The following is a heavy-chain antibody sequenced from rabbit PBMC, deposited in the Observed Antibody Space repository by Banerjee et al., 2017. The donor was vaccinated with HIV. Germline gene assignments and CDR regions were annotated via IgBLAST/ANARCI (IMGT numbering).Heavy chain of an antibody. CDR1: GFTISSSYW. CDR3: ARDLAGVTGWNFGL. D-gene: IGHD4-1*01. J-gene: IGHJ4*01. CDR2: IYTSSGST. V-gene: IGHV1S40*01. Sequence: QSLEESGGDLVKPGASLTLTCTASGFTISSSYWICWVRQAPGKGLEWPACIYTSSGSTVYATWAKGRFTISRTSSTTVTLQMTSLTAADTATYFCARDLAGVTGWNFGLWGPGTLVTVS.